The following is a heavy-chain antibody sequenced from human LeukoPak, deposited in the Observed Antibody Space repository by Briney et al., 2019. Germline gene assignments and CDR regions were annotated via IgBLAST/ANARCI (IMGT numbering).Heavy chain of an antibody. CDR1: GGTFSSYA. CDR3: ARAANDFWRGPAAPSSYYFDY. CDR2: IIPIFGTA. J-gene: IGHJ4*02. V-gene: IGHV1-69*13. Sequence: SVKVSCKASGGTFSSYAISWVRQAPGQGLEWMGGIIPIFGTANYAQKFQGRVTITADESTSTAYMELSSLRSEDTAVHYCARAANDFWRGPAAPSSYYFDYWGQGTLVTVSS. D-gene: IGHD3-3*01.